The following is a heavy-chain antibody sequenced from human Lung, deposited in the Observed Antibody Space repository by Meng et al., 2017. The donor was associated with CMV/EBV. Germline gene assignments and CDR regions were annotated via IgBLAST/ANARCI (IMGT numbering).Heavy chain of an antibody. V-gene: IGHV4-59*01. CDR1: GGSISSYY. CDR3: ARNSPAAPHYYYYGMDV. Sequence: SETLSLTCTVSGGSISSYYWSWIRQPPGKGLEWIGYIYYSGSTNYNPSLKSRVTISVDTSKNQFSLKLSSVTAADTAVYYCARNSPAAPHYYYYGMDVWGQGTTVTGSS. CDR2: IYYSGST. D-gene: IGHD2-2*01. J-gene: IGHJ6*02.